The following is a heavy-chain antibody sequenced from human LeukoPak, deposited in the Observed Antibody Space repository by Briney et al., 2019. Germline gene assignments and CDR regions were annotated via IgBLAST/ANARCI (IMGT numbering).Heavy chain of an antibody. Sequence: SETLSLTCTVSDGSITNYDWSWVRQPPGKGLEFIGHVHYSGTANYNPSLRSRVTISIDTSKKHFFLKLKSVTAADTAVYYCAREAIAAPYPDYWGRGTLVTVSS. CDR1: DGSITNYD. D-gene: IGHD6-13*01. CDR2: VHYSGTA. CDR3: AREAIAAPYPDY. J-gene: IGHJ4*02. V-gene: IGHV4-59*01.